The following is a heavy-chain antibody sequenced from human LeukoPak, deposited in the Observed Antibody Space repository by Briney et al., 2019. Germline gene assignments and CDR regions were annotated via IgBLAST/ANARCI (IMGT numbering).Heavy chain of an antibody. V-gene: IGHV1-8*03. CDR2: MNPNSGNT. CDR1: GYTFTSYA. CDR3: ARGGYSYGYYYYYYMDV. Sequence: ASVKVSCKASGYTFTSYAMNWVRQAPGQGLEWMGWMNPNSGNTGYAQKFQGRVTITRNTSISTAYMELSSLRSEDTAVYYCARGGYSYGYYYYYYMDVWGKGTTVTVSS. J-gene: IGHJ6*03. D-gene: IGHD5-18*01.